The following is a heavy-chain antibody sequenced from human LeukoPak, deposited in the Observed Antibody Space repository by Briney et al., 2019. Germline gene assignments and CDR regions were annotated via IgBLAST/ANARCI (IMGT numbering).Heavy chain of an antibody. CDR1: GGSISSYY. J-gene: IGHJ4*02. V-gene: IGHV4-59*01. D-gene: IGHD3-9*01. CDR2: IYYSGST. Sequence: SETLSLTCTVSGGSISSYYWSWIRQPPGKGLEWIGYIYYSGSTNYNPSLKSRVTISVDTSKNQFSLKLSSVTAADTAVYFCARGEDFERYYLAYWGQGTLVTVSS. CDR3: ARGEDFERYYLAY.